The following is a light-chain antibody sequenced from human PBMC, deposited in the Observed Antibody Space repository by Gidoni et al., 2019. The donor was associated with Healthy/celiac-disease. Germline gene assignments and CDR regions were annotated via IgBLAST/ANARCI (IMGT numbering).Light chain of an antibody. J-gene: IGKJ4*01. CDR2: AAS. CDR1: QSISSY. CDR3: QQSYSTPT. V-gene: IGKV1-39*01. Sequence: DVKMTQSPSSLSASVGERGTITCRASQSISSYLNWYQQKPGPAPKLLIYAASSLQSVVPSMFSSSGSGKDFTLTSSRLPPEEFATYCCQQSYSTPTFGGGTKLEIK.